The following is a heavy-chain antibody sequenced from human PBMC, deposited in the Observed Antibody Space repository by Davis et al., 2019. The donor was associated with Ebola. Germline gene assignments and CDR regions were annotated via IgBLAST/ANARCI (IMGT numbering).Heavy chain of an antibody. J-gene: IGHJ3*02. Sequence: ASVKVSCKASGYTFTSYDINWVRQATGQGLEWMGWMNPNSGNTGYEQKFQGRVTMTRNTSISTAYMELSSLRSEDTAVYYCARRVVVIASDAFDIWGQGTMVTVSS. V-gene: IGHV1-8*01. CDR1: GYTFTSYD. D-gene: IGHD2-21*01. CDR2: MNPNSGNT. CDR3: ARRVVVIASDAFDI.